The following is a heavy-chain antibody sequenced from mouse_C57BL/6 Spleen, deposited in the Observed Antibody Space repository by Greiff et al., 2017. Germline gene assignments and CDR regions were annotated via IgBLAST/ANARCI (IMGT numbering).Heavy chain of an antibody. CDR2: IYPGDGDT. CDR3: AREGQLRFLFAY. V-gene: IGHV1-82*01. CDR1: GYAFSSSW. D-gene: IGHD3-2*02. J-gene: IGHJ3*01. Sequence: VKLVESGPELVKPGASVKISCKASGYAFSSSWMNWVKQRPGKGLEWIGRIYPGDGDTNYNGKFKGKATLTADKSSSTAYMQLSSLTSEDSAVYFCAREGQLRFLFAYWGQGTLVTVSA.